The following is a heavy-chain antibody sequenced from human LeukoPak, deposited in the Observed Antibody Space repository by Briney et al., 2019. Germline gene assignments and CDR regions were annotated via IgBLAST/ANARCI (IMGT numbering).Heavy chain of an antibody. V-gene: IGHV3-48*03. J-gene: IGHJ6*03. CDR1: GFTFSSYE. D-gene: IGHD3-22*01. Sequence: GGSLRLSCAASGFTFSSYEMNWVRQAPGKGLEWVSYISSSGSTIYYADSVEGRFTISRDNAKNSLYLQMNSLRAEDTAVYYCARDLAVLSGYYYYYYCMDVWGKGTTVTISS. CDR3: ARDLAVLSGYYYYYYCMDV. CDR2: ISSSGSTI.